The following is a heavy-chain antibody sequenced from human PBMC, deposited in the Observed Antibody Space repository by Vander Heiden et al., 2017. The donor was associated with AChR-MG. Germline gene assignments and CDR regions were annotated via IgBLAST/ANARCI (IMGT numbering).Heavy chain of an antibody. CDR1: GGTFSSYA. D-gene: IGHD3-3*01. CDR3: ARASNYDFWSGYTTTYGMDV. CDR2: IIPIFGTA. Sequence: QVQLVQSGAEVKKPGSSVKVSCKASGGTFSSYAISWVRQAPGQGLEWMGGIIPIFGTANYAQKFQGRVTITADKSTSTAYMELSSLRSEDTAVYYCARASNYDFWSGYTTTYGMDVWGQGTTVTVSS. J-gene: IGHJ6*02. V-gene: IGHV1-69*06.